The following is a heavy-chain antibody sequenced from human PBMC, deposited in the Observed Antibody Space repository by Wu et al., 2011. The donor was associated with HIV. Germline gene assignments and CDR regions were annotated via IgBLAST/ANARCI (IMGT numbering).Heavy chain of an antibody. J-gene: IGHJ4*02. Sequence: QVQLVQSGAEVKKPGASVKVSCKASGYTFIDYYMHWVRQAPGQGLEWMGWINPDTGGSNSAQKFLGRVTLTRDTSITTAYMEMTRLTYDDTAIYYCARDGRASRWWAVPFDSWGQGTLVTVAS. CDR3: ARDGRASRWWAVPFDS. CDR2: INPDTGGS. V-gene: IGHV1-2*02. D-gene: IGHD2-15*01. CDR1: GYTFIDYY.